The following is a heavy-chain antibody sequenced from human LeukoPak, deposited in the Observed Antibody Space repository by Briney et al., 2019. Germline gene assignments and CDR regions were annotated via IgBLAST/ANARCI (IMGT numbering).Heavy chain of an antibody. CDR2: IIPILGIA. V-gene: IGHV1-69*04. J-gene: IGHJ5*02. CDR1: GYTFSTYR. Sequence: SVKVSCKASGYTFSTYRISWVRQAPGQGLEWMGRIIPILGIANYAQKFQGRVTITADKSTSTAYMELSSLRSEDTAVYYCARVIPDNWFDPWGQGTLVTVSS. CDR3: ARVIPDNWFDP.